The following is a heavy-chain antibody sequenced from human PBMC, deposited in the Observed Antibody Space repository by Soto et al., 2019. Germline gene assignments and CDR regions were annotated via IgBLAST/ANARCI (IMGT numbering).Heavy chain of an antibody. CDR2: IIPIFGTA. J-gene: IGHJ6*02. CDR1: GGTFSSYA. CDR3: ARGNSGSYPPDYYYGMDV. Sequence: GASVKVSCKASGGTFSSYAISWVRQAPGQGLEWMGGIIPIFGTANYAQKFQGRVTITADESTSTAYMELSSLRSEDTAVYYCARGNSGSYPPDYYYGMDVWGQGTTVTVSS. D-gene: IGHD1-26*01. V-gene: IGHV1-69*13.